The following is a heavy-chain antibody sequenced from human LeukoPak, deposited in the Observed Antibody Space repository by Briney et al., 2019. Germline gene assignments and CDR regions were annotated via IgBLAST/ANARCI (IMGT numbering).Heavy chain of an antibody. Sequence: ASVKVSCKASGYTFTSYGISWVRQAPGQGLEWMGWISAYNGNTNYAQKLQGRVTMTTDTSTSTAYMELRSLRSDDTAVYYCARCGNPVADYYYYGMDVWGQGTTVTVSS. CDR1: GYTFTSYG. J-gene: IGHJ6*02. CDR3: ARCGNPVADYYYYGMDV. V-gene: IGHV1-18*01. D-gene: IGHD1-14*01. CDR2: ISAYNGNT.